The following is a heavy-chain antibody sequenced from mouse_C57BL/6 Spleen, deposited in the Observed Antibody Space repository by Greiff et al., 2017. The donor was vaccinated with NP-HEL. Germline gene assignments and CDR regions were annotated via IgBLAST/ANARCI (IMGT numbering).Heavy chain of an antibody. V-gene: IGHV1-82*01. CDR3: ARDGPNWYFDV. CDR1: GYAFSSSW. Sequence: VQLQQSGPELVKPGASVKISCKASGYAFSSSWMNWVKQRPGKGLEWIGRIYPGDGDTNYNRKFKGKATLTADKSSSTAYMQLSSLTSEDSAVYFCARDGPNWYFDVWGTGTTVTVSS. D-gene: IGHD1-1*01. J-gene: IGHJ1*03. CDR2: IYPGDGDT.